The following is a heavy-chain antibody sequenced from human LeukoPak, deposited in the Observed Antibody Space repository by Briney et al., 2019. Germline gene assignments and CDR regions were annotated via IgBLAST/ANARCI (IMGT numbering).Heavy chain of an antibody. J-gene: IGHJ5*02. CDR2: ISAYNGNT. D-gene: IGHD6-19*01. CDR3: ARERLGIAVAGVDHWFDP. Sequence: ASVKVSCKASGYTFTSYDINWVRQAPGQGLEWMGWISAYNGNTNYAQKLQGRVTMTTDTSTSTAYMELRSLRSDDTAVYYCARERLGIAVAGVDHWFDPWGQGTLVTVSS. V-gene: IGHV1-18*01. CDR1: GYTFTSYD.